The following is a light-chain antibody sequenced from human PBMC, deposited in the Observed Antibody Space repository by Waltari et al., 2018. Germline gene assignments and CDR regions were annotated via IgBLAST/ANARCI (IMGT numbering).Light chain of an antibody. Sequence: YIGVCQEEPCRAPRLLIYHPSTRATGIPERFSGSGSGTDFSLTISRLEPEDFAMYYCHQYVESPATFGQGTKVEIK. CDR3: HQYVESPAT. CDR2: HPS. V-gene: IGKV3-20*01. CDR1: Y. J-gene: IGKJ1*01.